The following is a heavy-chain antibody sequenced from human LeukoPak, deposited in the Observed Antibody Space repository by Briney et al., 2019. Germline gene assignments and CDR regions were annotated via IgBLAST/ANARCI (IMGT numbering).Heavy chain of an antibody. CDR2: IIPIFGTA. D-gene: IGHD3-9*01. V-gene: IGHV1-69*06. CDR1: GYTFTSYG. Sequence: SVKVSCKASGYTFTSYGISWVRQTPGQGLEWMGGIIPIFGTANYAQKFQGRVTITADKSTSTAYMELSSLRSEDTAVYYCARGVLTGYPHYYMDVWGKGTTVTVSS. CDR3: ARGVLTGYPHYYMDV. J-gene: IGHJ6*03.